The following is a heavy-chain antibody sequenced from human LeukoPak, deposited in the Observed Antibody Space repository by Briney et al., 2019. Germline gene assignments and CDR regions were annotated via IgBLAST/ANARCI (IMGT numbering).Heavy chain of an antibody. CDR2: IRSKAYGGTT. CDR1: GFTFSSYS. Sequence: GGSLRLSCAASGFTFSSYSMNWVRQAPGKGLEWVGFIRSKAYGGTTEYAASVEGRFTISRDDSKSIAYLQMNSLKTEDTAVYYCTRVRGLSGLFDYWGQGTLVTVSS. V-gene: IGHV3-49*04. D-gene: IGHD5-12*01. J-gene: IGHJ4*02. CDR3: TRVRGLSGLFDY.